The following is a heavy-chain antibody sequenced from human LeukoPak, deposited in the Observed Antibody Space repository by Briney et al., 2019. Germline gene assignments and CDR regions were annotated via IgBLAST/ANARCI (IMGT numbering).Heavy chain of an antibody. V-gene: IGHV3-9*01. D-gene: IGHD2-15*01. CDR3: AKDLGEHGGSSAPYGMDV. J-gene: IGHJ6*02. Sequence: PGRSLRLSCAASGFTFEDYAMHWVRQAPGKGLEWVSGISWNSGSIGYADSVKGRFTISRDNAKNSLYLQMNSLRAEDTALYYCAKDLGEHGGSSAPYGMDVWGQGTTVTVSS. CDR1: GFTFEDYA. CDR2: ISWNSGSI.